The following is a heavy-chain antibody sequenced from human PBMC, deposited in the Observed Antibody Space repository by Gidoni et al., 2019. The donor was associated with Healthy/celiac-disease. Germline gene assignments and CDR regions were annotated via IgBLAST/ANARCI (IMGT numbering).Heavy chain of an antibody. CDR3: AREGDTAMVGYFDY. CDR2: IYTSGST. D-gene: IGHD5-18*01. V-gene: IGHV4-61*02. Sequence: QVQLQESGPGLVKPSQTLSLTCTVSGGSISSGSYYWSWIRQPAGKGLEWIGRIYTSGSTNYNPSLKSRVTISVDTSKNQFSLKLSSVTAADTAVYYCAREGDTAMVGYFDYWGQGTLVTVSS. J-gene: IGHJ4*02. CDR1: GGSISSGSYY.